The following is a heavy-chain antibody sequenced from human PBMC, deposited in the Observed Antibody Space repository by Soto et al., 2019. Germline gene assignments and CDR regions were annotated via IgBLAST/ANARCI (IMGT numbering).Heavy chain of an antibody. D-gene: IGHD2-2*01. V-gene: IGHV5-10-1*01. CDR1: GYSFTSYW. J-gene: IGHJ6*02. CDR2: IDPSDSYT. Sequence: PVESLKISCNGSGYSFTSYWISWVRQMPWKGLEWMGRIDPSDSYTNYSPSFQGHVTIPADKSISTAYLQWSSLKASDTAMYYCARQSVVVPAYGMDVWGQGATVTVSS. CDR3: ARQSVVVPAYGMDV.